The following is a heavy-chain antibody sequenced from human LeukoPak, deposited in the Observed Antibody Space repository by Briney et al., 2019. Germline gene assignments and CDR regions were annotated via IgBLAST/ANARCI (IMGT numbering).Heavy chain of an antibody. Sequence: GGSLRLSCAASGFTFSSYSMNWVRQAPGKGLEWVSSISSSSSYIYYADSVKGRFTISRDNAKNSLYLQMNSLRAEDTAVYYCAKSALLWSKEDYWGQGTLVTVSS. CDR3: AKSALLWSKEDY. J-gene: IGHJ4*02. CDR1: GFTFSSYS. CDR2: ISSSSSYI. D-gene: IGHD3-16*01. V-gene: IGHV3-21*04.